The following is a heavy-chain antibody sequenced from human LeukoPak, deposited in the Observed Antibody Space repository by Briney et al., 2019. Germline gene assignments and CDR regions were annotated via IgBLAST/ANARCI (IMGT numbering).Heavy chain of an antibody. Sequence: PSETLSLTCAVYGGSFSGYYWSWIRQTPGKGLEWIGEINHSGSTNYNPSLKSRVTISVDTSKNQFSLKLSSVTAADTAVYYCARAVLGYCSSTSCSYNWFDPWGQGTLVTVSS. J-gene: IGHJ5*02. D-gene: IGHD2-2*01. V-gene: IGHV4-34*01. CDR3: ARAVLGYCSSTSCSYNWFDP. CDR1: GGSFSGYY. CDR2: INHSGST.